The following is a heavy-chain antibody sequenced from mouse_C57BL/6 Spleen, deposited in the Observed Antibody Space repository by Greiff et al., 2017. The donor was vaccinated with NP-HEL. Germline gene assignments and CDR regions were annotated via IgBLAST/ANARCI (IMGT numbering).Heavy chain of an antibody. CDR3: HYYGSSDWYFDV. CDR2: IDPEAGDT. CDR1: GFNIKDYY. J-gene: IGHJ1*03. D-gene: IGHD1-1*01. V-gene: IGHV14-1*01. Sequence: EVQLQQSGAELVRPGASVKLSCTASGFNIKDYYMHWVKQRPEQGLAWIGRIDPEAGDTAYAPKFQGKATMTADTSSNTAYLQLSSLTSEDTAVYYCHYYGSSDWYFDVWGTGTTVTVSS.